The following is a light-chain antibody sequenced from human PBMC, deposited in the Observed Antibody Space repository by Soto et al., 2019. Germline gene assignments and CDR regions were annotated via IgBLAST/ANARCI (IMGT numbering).Light chain of an antibody. CDR1: QTGSSKY. CDR2: GTS. CDR3: QQYDNWPSVT. Sequence: EVVLTQSPATLSLSPGERATLSCRASQTGSSKYLAWYKQKPGQAPRLLIYGTSARATGIPATFSGSGSGTEFTLTISSLQSEDFAIYYCQQYDNWPSVTFGGGTKVDIK. J-gene: IGKJ4*01. V-gene: IGKV3-15*01.